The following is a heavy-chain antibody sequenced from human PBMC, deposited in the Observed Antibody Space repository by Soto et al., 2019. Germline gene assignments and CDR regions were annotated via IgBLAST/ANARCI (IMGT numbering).Heavy chain of an antibody. CDR1: GFTFSSYG. V-gene: IGHV3-30*18. J-gene: IGHJ6*02. D-gene: IGHD2-21*01. CDR2: ISYDGNNK. CDR3: AKEIGLGDYYYGMDV. Sequence: PGGSLRLSCAASGFTFSSYGMHWVRQAPGKGLEWVAVISYDGNNKYYADSVKGRFTISRDNSKNTLNLQLNSLRPEDTAVYYCAKEIGLGDYYYGMDVWGPGTTVTVSS.